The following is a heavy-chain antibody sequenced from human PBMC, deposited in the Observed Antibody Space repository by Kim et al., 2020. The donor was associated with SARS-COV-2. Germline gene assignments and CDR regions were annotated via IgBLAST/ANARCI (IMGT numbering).Heavy chain of an antibody. V-gene: IGHV3-23*01. J-gene: IGHJ5*01. Sequence: AGSVKGRFTIARGKPKNTLYLEMNSLRVEDTAVYYCARGRAGSSWDNWFDSWGQGTLVTVSS. D-gene: IGHD6-13*01. CDR3: ARGRAGSSWDNWFDS.